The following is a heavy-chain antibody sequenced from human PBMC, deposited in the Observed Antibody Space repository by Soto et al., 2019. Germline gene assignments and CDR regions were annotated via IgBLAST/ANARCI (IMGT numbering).Heavy chain of an antibody. V-gene: IGHV1-18*04. CDR2: ISAYNGNT. CDR1: GYTFTSCG. CDR3: ARDLPRYCSSTSCYDFDY. Sequence: GASVKVSCKASGYTFTSCGISWVRQAPGQGLEWMGWISAYNGNTNYAQKLQGRVTMTTDTSTSTAYMELRSLRSDDTAVYYCARDLPRYCSSTSCYDFDYWGQGTLVTVSS. D-gene: IGHD2-2*01. J-gene: IGHJ4*02.